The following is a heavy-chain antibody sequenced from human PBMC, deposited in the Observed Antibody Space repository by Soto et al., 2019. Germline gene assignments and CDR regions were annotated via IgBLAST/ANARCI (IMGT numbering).Heavy chain of an antibody. Sequence: GSLRLSCAASGFTFSSYAMSWVRQAPGKGLEWVSAISGSGGGTYYADSVKGRFTISRDNSKNTLYLQMNSLRAEDTAVYYCAKGGYSSSWPTGYWGQGTLVTVSS. D-gene: IGHD6-13*01. CDR2: ISGSGGGT. CDR3: AKGGYSSSWPTGY. J-gene: IGHJ4*02. V-gene: IGHV3-23*01. CDR1: GFTFSSYA.